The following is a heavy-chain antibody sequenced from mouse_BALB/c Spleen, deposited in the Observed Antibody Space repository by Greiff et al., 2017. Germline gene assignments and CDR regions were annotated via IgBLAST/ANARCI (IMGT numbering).Heavy chain of an antibody. J-gene: IGHJ4*01. CDR2: IDPGSGGT. V-gene: IGHV1-55*01. CDR3: ARDGSHYYAMDY. D-gene: IGHD1-1*01. Sequence: QVQLKQPGAELVKPGASVKLSCKASGYTFTSYWMHWVKQRPGQGLEWIGEIDPGSGGTNYNEKFKGKATLTADKSSSTAYMQLSSLTSDDSAVYFCARDGSHYYAMDYWGQGTSVTVSS. CDR1: GYTFTSYW.